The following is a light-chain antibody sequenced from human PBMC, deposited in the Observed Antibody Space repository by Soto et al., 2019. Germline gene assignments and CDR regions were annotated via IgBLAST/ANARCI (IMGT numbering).Light chain of an antibody. Sequence: IKMTQSPSTLAASKGDRVTITCRASQSVSNWLAWYQQKPGKAPNLLIYDASSLESGVPSRFSGSGSGTEFTLTISSLQPDDFATYSCQQYTPNSRTFGQGTKVDI. CDR3: QQYTPNSRT. CDR2: DAS. V-gene: IGKV1-5*01. J-gene: IGKJ1*01. CDR1: QSVSNW.